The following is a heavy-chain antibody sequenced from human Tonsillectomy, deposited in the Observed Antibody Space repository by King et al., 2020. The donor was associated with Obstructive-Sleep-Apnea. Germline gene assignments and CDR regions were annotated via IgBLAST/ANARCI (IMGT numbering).Heavy chain of an antibody. D-gene: IGHD2/OR15-2a*01. CDR3: ASGNSTSPGY. CDR1: GGSISSTNW. J-gene: IGHJ4*02. Sequence: QLQESGPGLVKPSGTLSLTCAVSGGSISSTNWWSWVRQPPGKGLEWSGEIYHIGSTNYNPSPKNQVTISIDKSENQFSLKLTSMTAADPAVYYCASGNSTSPGYWGQGTLVTVSS. V-gene: IGHV4-4*02. CDR2: IYHIGST.